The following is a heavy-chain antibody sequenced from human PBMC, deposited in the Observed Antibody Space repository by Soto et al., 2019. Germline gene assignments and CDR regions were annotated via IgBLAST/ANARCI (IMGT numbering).Heavy chain of an antibody. Sequence: SVKGACNASGGIFTYTLRWVRQAPGQGLEWMGGIIPIFGTTNYAQKFQGRVTITADESTKTAYMELSTLRSEDTAVYYCARLHSHGTYGMDVWGQGSTVTLS. CDR1: GGIFTYT. CDR3: ARLHSHGTYGMDV. J-gene: IGHJ6*01. V-gene: IGHV1-69*13. CDR2: IIPIFGTT. D-gene: IGHD5-18*01.